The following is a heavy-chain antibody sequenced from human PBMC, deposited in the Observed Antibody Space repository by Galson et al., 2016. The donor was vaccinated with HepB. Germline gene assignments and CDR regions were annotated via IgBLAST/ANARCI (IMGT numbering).Heavy chain of an antibody. CDR2: ITGGGGTT. CDR1: GFIFSTYA. CDR3: AKGLAPDCSGRSCFRGFDS. V-gene: IGHV3-23*01. Sequence: SLRLSCAASGFIFSTYAMNWVRQAPGKGLELVSGITGGGGTTHYADSVKGRFTISRDNSKSTLYLQMNSLGAEDTAIYYCAKGLAPDCSGRSCFRGFDSWGRGTLVTVSS. D-gene: IGHD3/OR15-3a*01. J-gene: IGHJ4*02.